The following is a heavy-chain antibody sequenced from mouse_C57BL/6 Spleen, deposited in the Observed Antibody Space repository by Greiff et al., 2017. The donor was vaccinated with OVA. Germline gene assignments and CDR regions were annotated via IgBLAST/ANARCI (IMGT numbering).Heavy chain of an antibody. CDR3: ARQDYDYHWYFDV. D-gene: IGHD2-4*01. CDR2: ISSGGSYT. J-gene: IGHJ1*03. Sequence: EVHLVESGGDLVKPGGSLKLSCAASGFTFSSYGMSWVRQTPDKRLEWVATISSGGSYTYYPDSVKGRFTISRDNAKNTLYLQMSSLKSEDTAMYYCARQDYDYHWYFDVWGTGTTVTVSS. CDR1: GFTFSSYG. V-gene: IGHV5-6*01.